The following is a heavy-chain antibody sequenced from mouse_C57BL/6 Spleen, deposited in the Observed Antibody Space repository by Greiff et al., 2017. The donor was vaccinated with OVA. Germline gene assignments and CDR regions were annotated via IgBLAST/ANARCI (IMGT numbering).Heavy chain of an antibody. CDR2: IDPSDSYT. D-gene: IGHD1-1*02. V-gene: IGHV1-69*01. CDR1: GYTFTSYW. Sequence: QVQLQQPGAELVMPGASVKLSCKASGYTFTSYWMHWVKQRPGQGLEWIGEIDPSDSYTNYNQKFKGKSTLTVDKTSSTAYMQLSSLTSEDSAVYDCAREGWEAWFADWGQGTLVTVSA. CDR3: AREGWEAWFAD. J-gene: IGHJ3*01.